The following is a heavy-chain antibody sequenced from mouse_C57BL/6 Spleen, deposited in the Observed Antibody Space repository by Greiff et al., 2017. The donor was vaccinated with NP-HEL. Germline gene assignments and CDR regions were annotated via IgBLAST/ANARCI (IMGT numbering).Heavy chain of an antibody. CDR2: INPNNGGT. D-gene: IGHD1-1*01. V-gene: IGHV1-22*01. CDR1: GYTFTDYN. CDR3: ARATDYYGSSYGGYWYFDV. J-gene: IGHJ1*03. Sequence: EVQLQQSGPELVKPGASVKMSCKASGYTFTDYNMHWVKQSHGKSLEWIGYINPNNGGTSYNQKFKGKATLTVNKSSSTAYMELRSLTSEDSAVYYCARATDYYGSSYGGYWYFDVWGTGTTVTVSS.